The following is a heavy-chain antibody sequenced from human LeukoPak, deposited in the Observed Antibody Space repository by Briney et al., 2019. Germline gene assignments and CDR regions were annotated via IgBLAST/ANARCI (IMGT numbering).Heavy chain of an antibody. CDR1: EYSFTTYW. V-gene: IGHV5-51*01. CDR3: SSHSSTSFDY. CDR2: TNPAKSDT. J-gene: IGHJ4*02. D-gene: IGHD6-13*01. Sequence: GESLKISCKGSEYSFTTYWIGWVRQMPGKGLEYMGITNPAKSDTRYSPSFQGQISISVDKSTNTAYLQWGSLRASDTAMYYCSSHSSTSFDYWGQGTLVTVSS.